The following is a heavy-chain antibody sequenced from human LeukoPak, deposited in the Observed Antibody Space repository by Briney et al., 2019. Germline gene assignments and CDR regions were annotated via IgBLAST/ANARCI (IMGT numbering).Heavy chain of an antibody. CDR3: ARSPYGSGSHSAVYYFDY. Sequence: ASVKVSCKASGYTFTGYYMHWVRQAPGQGLEWMGWINPNSGGTNYAQKFQGWVTMTRDTSISTAYMELSRLRSDDTAVYYCARSPYGSGSHSAVYYFDYWGQGTLVTVSS. V-gene: IGHV1-2*04. CDR1: GYTFTGYY. D-gene: IGHD3-10*01. CDR2: INPNSGGT. J-gene: IGHJ4*02.